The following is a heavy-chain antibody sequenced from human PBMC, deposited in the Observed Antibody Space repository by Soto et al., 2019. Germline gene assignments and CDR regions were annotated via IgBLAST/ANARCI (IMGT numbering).Heavy chain of an antibody. CDR3: ARDQGSSWYSPFDY. J-gene: IGHJ4*02. Sequence: QVQLVESGGGVVQPGRSLRLSCAASGFTFSSYGMHWVRQAPGKGLEWVAVIWYDGSNKYYADSVKGRFTISRDNSTNTLYLQMNSLRAEDTAVYYCARDQGSSWYSPFDYWGQGTLVTVSS. CDR1: GFTFSSYG. V-gene: IGHV3-33*01. CDR2: IWYDGSNK. D-gene: IGHD6-13*01.